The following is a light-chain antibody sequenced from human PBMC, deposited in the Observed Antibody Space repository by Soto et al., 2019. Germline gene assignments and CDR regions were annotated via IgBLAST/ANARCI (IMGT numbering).Light chain of an antibody. CDR1: NVGSKS. J-gene: IGLJ1*01. CDR2: DDS. CDR3: QVWDSSGDHNV. Sequence: SYELTQPPSVSVAPGLTARITCGGNNVGSKSVHWYQQKPGQAPVLVVYDDSDRPSGIPERFSGSNSRNTATLTISRVEAGDEAEYYCQVWDSSGDHNVFGTGTKVTVL. V-gene: IGLV3-21*02.